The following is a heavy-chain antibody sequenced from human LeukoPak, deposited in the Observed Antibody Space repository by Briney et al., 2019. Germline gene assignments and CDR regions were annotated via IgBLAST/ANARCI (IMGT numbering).Heavy chain of an antibody. CDR2: MNPNSSNT. V-gene: IGHV1-8*03. CDR1: VCTFTSYD. D-gene: IGHD6-13*01. J-gene: IGHJ6*03. Sequence: GASVKVSCKASVCTFTSYDINWVRQATGQGLEWMGWMNPNSSNTGYAQKFQGRVTITRNTSISTAYMALSSLRSEDTAVYYCATQLGGSQQLANYYYYMDVWGKGTTVTVSS. CDR3: ATQLGGSQQLANYYYYMDV.